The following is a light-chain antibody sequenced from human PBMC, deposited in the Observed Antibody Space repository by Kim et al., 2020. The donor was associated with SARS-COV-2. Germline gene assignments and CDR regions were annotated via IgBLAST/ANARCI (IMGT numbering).Light chain of an antibody. CDR3: QQSYITHIT. CDR1: QNIRNY. J-gene: IGKJ4*01. V-gene: IGKV1-39*01. Sequence: DIQMTQSPSSLSASVGDRVTLTCRASQNIRNYLNWFQQKPGKAPKLLICAASSLQSGVPSRFSGSGSGTDFTLTISSLQPEDFATYYCQQSYITHITFGGGTKVDIK. CDR2: AAS.